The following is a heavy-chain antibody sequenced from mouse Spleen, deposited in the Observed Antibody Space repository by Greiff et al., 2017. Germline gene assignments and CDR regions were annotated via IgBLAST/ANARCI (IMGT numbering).Heavy chain of an antibody. CDR2: ISSGGSYT. CDR3: ARPLDGYSY. V-gene: IGHV5-9-3*01. D-gene: IGHD2-3*01. J-gene: IGHJ2*01. CDR1: GFTFSSYA. Sequence: EVQRVESGGGLVKPGGSLKLSCAASGFTFSSYAMSWVRQTPEKRLEWVATISSGGSYTYYPDSVKGRFTISRDNAKNTLYLQMSSLRSEDTAMYYCARPLDGYSYWGQGTTLTVSS.